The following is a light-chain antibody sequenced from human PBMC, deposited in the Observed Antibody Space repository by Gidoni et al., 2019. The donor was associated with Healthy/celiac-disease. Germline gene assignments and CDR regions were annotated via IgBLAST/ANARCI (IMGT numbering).Light chain of an antibody. V-gene: IGKV3-15*01. CDR3: QQYNNWFT. Sequence: EIVMTQSPATLSVSPGERATLSCRASQSVSSNLAWYQQKPGQAPRLLIYGASTRATGIPARFSGSGSGTEFTLTISSLQSEDFAVYYCQQYNNWFTFGGXTKVEIK. CDR1: QSVSSN. CDR2: GAS. J-gene: IGKJ4*01.